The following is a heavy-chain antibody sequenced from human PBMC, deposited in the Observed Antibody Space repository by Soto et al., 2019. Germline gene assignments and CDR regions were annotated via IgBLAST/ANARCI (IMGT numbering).Heavy chain of an antibody. J-gene: IGHJ6*02. Sequence: GGSLRLSCAASGFTFNTYAMTWVRQAPGKGLEWVSGISGSGASTYYADSVKGRFTISRDYSKNMLYLQMNSLRAEDTAVYYCAKAGYFYYYAMDGWGQGTTVTVSS. CDR3: AKAGYFYYYAMDG. CDR1: GFTFNTYA. CDR2: ISGSGAST. V-gene: IGHV3-23*01.